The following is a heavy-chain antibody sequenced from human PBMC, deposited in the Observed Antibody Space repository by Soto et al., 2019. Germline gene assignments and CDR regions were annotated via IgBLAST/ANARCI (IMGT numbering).Heavy chain of an antibody. CDR3: AREGTYCSGGSCYPHFDY. Sequence: QVQLVESGGGVVQPGRSLRLSCAASGFTFSSYGMHWVRQAPGKGLEWVAVIWYDGSNKYYADSVKGRFTISRDNSTNTLYLQMNSLRAEDTAVYYCAREGTYCSGGSCYPHFDYWGQGTLVTVSS. V-gene: IGHV3-33*01. J-gene: IGHJ4*02. D-gene: IGHD2-15*01. CDR2: IWYDGSNK. CDR1: GFTFSSYG.